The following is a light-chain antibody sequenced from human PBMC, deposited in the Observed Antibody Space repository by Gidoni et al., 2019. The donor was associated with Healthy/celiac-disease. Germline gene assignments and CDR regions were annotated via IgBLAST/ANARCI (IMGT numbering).Light chain of an antibody. Sequence: EIVMTQSPATLYVSPGERATPACRASQSVSRYLAWYQQKPGQAPRLLIYGASNRATGIPARFSGSGSGTDFTLTISSLQSEYFAVYYCQQYNNWPPWTFXQXTKLXIK. J-gene: IGKJ1*01. CDR3: QQYNNWPPWT. CDR2: GAS. V-gene: IGKV3-15*01. CDR1: QSVSRY.